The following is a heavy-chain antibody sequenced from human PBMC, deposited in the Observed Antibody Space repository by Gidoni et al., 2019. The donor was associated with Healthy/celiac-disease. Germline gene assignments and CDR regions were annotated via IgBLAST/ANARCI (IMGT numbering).Heavy chain of an antibody. V-gene: IGHV4-31*03. CDR2: IYYSGST. CDR1: GGSISSGGYY. CDR3: ARVVAAAGQYYFDY. D-gene: IGHD6-13*01. J-gene: IGHJ4*02. Sequence: QVQLQESGPGLVKPSQTLSLPCTVSGGSISSGGYYWRWIRQHPGKGLEWIGYIYYSGSTYYNPSLKSRVTISVDTSKNQFSLKLSSVTAADTAVYYCARVVAAAGQYYFDYWGQGTLVTVSS.